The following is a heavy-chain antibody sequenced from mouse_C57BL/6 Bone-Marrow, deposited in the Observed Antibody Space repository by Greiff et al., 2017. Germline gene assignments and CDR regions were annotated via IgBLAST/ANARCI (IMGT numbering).Heavy chain of an antibody. CDR1: GYTFTSYW. CDR2: IDPSDSYT. J-gene: IGHJ3*01. CDR3: ARGGRAAWLAY. Sequence: QVQLQQPGAELVRPGTSVKLSCTASGYTFTSYWMHWVRQTPGQGLEWIGVIDPSDSYTNYNQTFKGKATFTVDTSSSTVYLQLSSLTSEESAVYYCARGGRAAWLAYWGQGTLVTVSA. D-gene: IGHD1-1*02. V-gene: IGHV1-59*01.